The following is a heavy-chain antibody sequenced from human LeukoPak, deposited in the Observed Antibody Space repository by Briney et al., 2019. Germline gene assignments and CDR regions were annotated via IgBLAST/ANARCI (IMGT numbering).Heavy chain of an antibody. D-gene: IGHD4-17*01. CDR2: IYYSGST. CDR1: GGSISSSSYY. J-gene: IGHJ4*02. V-gene: IGHV4-39*07. Sequence: KPSETLSLTCTVSGGSISSSSYYWGWIRQPPGKGLEWIGSIYYSGSTYYNPSLKSRVTISVDTSKNQFSLKLSSVTAADTAVYYCARDEGDYGDFHYWGQGTLVTVSS. CDR3: ARDEGDYGDFHY.